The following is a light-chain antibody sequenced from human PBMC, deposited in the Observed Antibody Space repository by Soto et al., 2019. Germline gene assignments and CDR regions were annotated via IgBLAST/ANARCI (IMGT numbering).Light chain of an antibody. CDR2: DDN. CDR3: GSWDSSLSAYV. CDR1: SSNIGGNS. J-gene: IGLJ1*01. V-gene: IGLV1-51*01. Sequence: QSVLTQPPSLSAAPGQKVTISCSGRSSNIGGNSVSWYQQLPGTAPKLLIYDDNKRPSGIPDRFSGSKSGTSATLGITGFQTGDEADYYCGSWDSSLSAYVFGNRTKVNV.